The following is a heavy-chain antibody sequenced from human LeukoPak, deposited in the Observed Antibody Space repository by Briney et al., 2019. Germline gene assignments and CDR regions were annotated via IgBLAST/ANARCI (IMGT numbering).Heavy chain of an antibody. J-gene: IGHJ6*03. V-gene: IGHV4-4*07. CDR2: IYTSGST. Sequence: SETLSLTCTVSGGSISSYYWSWLRQPAGKGLEWIGRIYTSGSTNYNPSLKSRVTMSVDTSKNQFSLKLSSVTAADTAVYYCARVVQDYYYYYMDVWGKGTTVTISS. CDR1: GGSISSYY. CDR3: ARVVQDYYYYYMDV. D-gene: IGHD1-26*01.